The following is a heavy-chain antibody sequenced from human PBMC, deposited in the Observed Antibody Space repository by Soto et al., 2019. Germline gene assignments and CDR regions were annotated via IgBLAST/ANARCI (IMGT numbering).Heavy chain of an antibody. Sequence: PSETLSLTCAVYGGSFSGYYWSWIRQPPGKGLEWIGEINHSGSTNYNPSLKSRVTISVDTSKNQFSLKLSSVTAADTAVYYCARGPGYCSSTSCYGLYYYYYYGMDVWGQGTTVTVSS. V-gene: IGHV4-34*01. J-gene: IGHJ6*02. CDR2: INHSGST. CDR3: ARGPGYCSSTSCYGLYYYYYYGMDV. CDR1: GGSFSGYY. D-gene: IGHD2-2*03.